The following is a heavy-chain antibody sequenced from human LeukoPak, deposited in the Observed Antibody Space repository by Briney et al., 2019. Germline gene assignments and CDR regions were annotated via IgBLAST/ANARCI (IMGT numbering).Heavy chain of an antibody. Sequence: SETLSLTCTVSGGSISSGDYYWSWIRQPPGKGLEWIGYIYYSGSTYYNPSLKSRVTISVDTSKNQFSLKLSSVTAADTAVYYCARDQTGYGGNQPGDYWGQGTLVTVSS. CDR3: ARDQTGYGGNQPGDY. V-gene: IGHV4-30-4*01. CDR2: IYYSGST. J-gene: IGHJ4*02. D-gene: IGHD4-23*01. CDR1: GGSISSGDYY.